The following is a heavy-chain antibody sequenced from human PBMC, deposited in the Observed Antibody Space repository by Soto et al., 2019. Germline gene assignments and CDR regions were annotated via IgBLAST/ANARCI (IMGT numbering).Heavy chain of an antibody. CDR1: GFTFSTDA. CDR2: ISGIGGST. Sequence: EVQLLESGGGLVQPGGSLRLSCAASGFTFSTDAMSWVRQAPGKGLEWVSTISGIGGSTFYAAPVKGRFTISRDNSKNTLYLQMNSLRAEDTAVYYCAKEGYSGLYYFDYWGQGTLVTVSS. CDR3: AKEGYSGLYYFDY. V-gene: IGHV3-23*01. D-gene: IGHD1-26*01. J-gene: IGHJ4*02.